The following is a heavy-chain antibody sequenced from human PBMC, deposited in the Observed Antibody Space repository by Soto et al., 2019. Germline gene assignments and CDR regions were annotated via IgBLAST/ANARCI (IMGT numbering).Heavy chain of an antibody. J-gene: IGHJ4*02. CDR3: AKDIVKATLEHYFDY. V-gene: IGHV3-9*01. Sequence: EVQLVESGGGLVQPGRSLRLSCAASGFTFDDYAMHWVRQAPGKGLEWVSGISWNSGSIGYADSVKGRFTISRDNAKNSLYLQMNSLRAEDTALYYCAKDIVKATLEHYFDYWGQGTLVTVSS. CDR1: GFTFDDYA. D-gene: IGHD3-3*01. CDR2: ISWNSGSI.